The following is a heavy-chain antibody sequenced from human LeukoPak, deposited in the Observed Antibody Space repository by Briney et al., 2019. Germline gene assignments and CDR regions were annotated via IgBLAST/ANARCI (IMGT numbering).Heavy chain of an antibody. D-gene: IGHD3-10*01. J-gene: IGHJ4*02. CDR3: AMSPTMVRGVIEYYFDY. CDR1: GGTFSSYA. Sequence: SVKVSCKASGGTFSSYAISWVRQAPGQGLEWMGGIIPIFGTANCAQKFQGRVTITADESTSTAYMELSSLRSEDTAVYYCAMSPTMVRGVIEYYFDYWGQGTLVTVSS. V-gene: IGHV1-69*13. CDR2: IIPIFGTA.